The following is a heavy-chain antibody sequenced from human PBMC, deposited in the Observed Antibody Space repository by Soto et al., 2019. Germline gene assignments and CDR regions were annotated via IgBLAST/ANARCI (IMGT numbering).Heavy chain of an antibody. CDR2: IIPIFGTA. D-gene: IGHD3-3*01. CDR3: ARGNPIFGVVISFGGFDY. J-gene: IGHJ4*02. Sequence: EASVKVSCKASGGTFSSYAISWVRQAPGQGLEWMEGIIPIFGTANYAQKFQGRVTITADESTSTAYMELSSLRSEDTAVYYCARGNPIFGVVISFGGFDYWGQGTLVTVSS. V-gene: IGHV1-69*13. CDR1: GGTFSSYA.